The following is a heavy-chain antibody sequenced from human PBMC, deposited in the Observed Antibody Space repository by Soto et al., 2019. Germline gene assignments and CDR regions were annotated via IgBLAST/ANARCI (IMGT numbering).Heavy chain of an antibody. CDR2: IIPIFGTA. V-gene: IGHV1-69*01. Sequence: QVQLVQSGAEVKKPGSSVKVSCKASGGTFSSYAISWVRQAPGQGLEWMGGIIPIFGTANYAQKFQGRVTIAADESTSTAYMGLSGLRSEDTAVYYCARFGSVELLSNWFDPWGQGTLVTVSS. CDR3: ARFGSVELLSNWFDP. D-gene: IGHD1-26*01. J-gene: IGHJ5*02. CDR1: GGTFSSYA.